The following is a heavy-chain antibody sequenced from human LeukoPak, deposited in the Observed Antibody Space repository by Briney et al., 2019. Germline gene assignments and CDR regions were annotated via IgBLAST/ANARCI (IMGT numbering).Heavy chain of an antibody. D-gene: IGHD5-12*01. Sequence: GGSLTLSCSASGGSVRTYSRHWIRRAPGKGLEYVSSISSNGGSTYYADSAKGRFTISRDDSKETVSLQMSSLIAYDTAVHYSMKDWLGDFWGQGTLVTVSS. CDR1: GGSVRTYS. CDR2: ISSNGGST. V-gene: IGHV3-64D*06. CDR3: MKDWLGDF. J-gene: IGHJ4*02.